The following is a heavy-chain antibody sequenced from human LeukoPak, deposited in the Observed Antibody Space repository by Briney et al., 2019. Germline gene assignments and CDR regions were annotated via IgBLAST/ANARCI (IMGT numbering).Heavy chain of an antibody. CDR1: GGSISSYY. Sequence: KPSETLSLTCTVSGGSISSYYWSWIRQPPGKGLEWIGCIYYSGSTNYNPSLKSRVTISVDTSKNQFSLKLSSVTAADTAVYYCARLYSSGWYLDYWGQGTLVTVSS. V-gene: IGHV4-59*08. D-gene: IGHD6-19*01. CDR3: ARLYSSGWYLDY. J-gene: IGHJ4*02. CDR2: IYYSGST.